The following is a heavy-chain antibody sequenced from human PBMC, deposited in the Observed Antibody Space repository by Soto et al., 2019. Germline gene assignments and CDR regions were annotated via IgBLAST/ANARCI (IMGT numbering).Heavy chain of an antibody. Sequence: GGSLRLSCAASGFTFSSYAMSWVRQATGKGLEWVSAISGSGGSTYYADSVKGRFTISRDNSKNTLYLQMNSLRAEDTAVYYCAKDLSGYDLQPFDYWGQGTLVTVSS. V-gene: IGHV3-23*01. D-gene: IGHD5-12*01. J-gene: IGHJ4*02. CDR1: GFTFSSYA. CDR3: AKDLSGYDLQPFDY. CDR2: ISGSGGST.